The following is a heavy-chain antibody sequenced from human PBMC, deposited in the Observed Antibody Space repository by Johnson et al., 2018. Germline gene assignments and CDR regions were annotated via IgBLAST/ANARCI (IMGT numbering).Heavy chain of an antibody. Sequence: VQLVQSGAEVNKPGESXKISCRGSGYTFTNYWIGWVRQMPGKGLEWMGIIYPGDSDTRYSPSFQGQVPISADKSISTAYLQWRRLKASATAMYYCARPQGIAVAAGRGPFDIWGQGTMVTVSS. J-gene: IGHJ3*02. CDR2: IYPGDSDT. CDR3: ARPQGIAVAAGRGPFDI. V-gene: IGHV5-51*01. D-gene: IGHD6-19*01. CDR1: GYTFTNYW.